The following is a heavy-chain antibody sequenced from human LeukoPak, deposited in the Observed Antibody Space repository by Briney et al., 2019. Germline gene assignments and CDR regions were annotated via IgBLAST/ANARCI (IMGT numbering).Heavy chain of an antibody. CDR2: ISSSSSYT. V-gene: IGHV3-11*06. CDR3: ARGEYYYDGGY. J-gene: IGHJ4*02. D-gene: IGHD3-22*01. CDR1: GFTFSDYY. Sequence: GGSLRLSCAASGFTFSDYYMSWIRQAPGKGLEWVSYISSSSSYTNYADSVKGRFTISRDNAENSLFLQMNSLRAEETAVYYCARGEYYYDGGYWGRGTLVTVSS.